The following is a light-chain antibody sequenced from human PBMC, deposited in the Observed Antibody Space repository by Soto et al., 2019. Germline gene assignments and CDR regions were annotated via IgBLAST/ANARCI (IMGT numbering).Light chain of an antibody. Sequence: QSALTQPASVSGSPGQSITISCTGTSSDVGAYNFVSWYQQHPGKAPKLMISEVSDRPSGVSNRFSGSKSGNTASLTISGLQAEDEADYYCSSYTTRTTYVFGTGTKLTVL. J-gene: IGLJ1*01. CDR2: EVS. CDR3: SSYTTRTTYV. CDR1: SSDVGAYNF. V-gene: IGLV2-14*01.